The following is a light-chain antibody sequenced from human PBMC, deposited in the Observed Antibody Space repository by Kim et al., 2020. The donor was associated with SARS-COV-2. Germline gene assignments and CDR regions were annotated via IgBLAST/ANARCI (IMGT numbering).Light chain of an antibody. Sequence: VAPEETARITCEGVYTGTRSVHWYQQKTGQGPVLVMYYDNDRPSGIPDRFFGSSSGTTATLTINRVEAGDEADYYCQVWDTSRHYVFGTGTKVTVL. CDR3: QVWDTSRHYV. CDR1: YTGTRS. CDR2: YDN. J-gene: IGLJ1*01. V-gene: IGLV3-21*04.